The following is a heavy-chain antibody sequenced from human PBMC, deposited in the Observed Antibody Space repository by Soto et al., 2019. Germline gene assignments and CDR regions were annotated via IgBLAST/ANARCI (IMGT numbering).Heavy chain of an antibody. J-gene: IGHJ4*02. D-gene: IGHD5-12*01. V-gene: IGHV4-34*01. Sequence: QVQLQQWGAGLLKPSETLSLNCAVNGGSLSGYYWSWIRQPPGKGLEWIGEIKDGGYTNYSPSLKSGATISSDTSHNQFSLRLNSVTAADTGLYYCARGQEGVVATHWDQGALVTVSS. CDR1: GGSLSGYY. CDR3: ARGQEGVVATH. CDR2: IKDGGYT.